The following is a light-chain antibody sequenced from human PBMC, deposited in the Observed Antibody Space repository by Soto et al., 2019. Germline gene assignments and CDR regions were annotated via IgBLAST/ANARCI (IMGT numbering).Light chain of an antibody. J-gene: IGKJ2*01. CDR1: ETVSTN. CDR3: QQSYNWPAYT. Sequence: IVMTQSQVTLSVSPGERVTLSCRASETVSTNLAWFQQKPGQTPRLLIFGASTRASGIPTRFTGSASETEFTLPVDSLQSEDLAVYYCQQSYNWPAYTFGHGTKLEI. V-gene: IGKV3-15*01. CDR2: GAS.